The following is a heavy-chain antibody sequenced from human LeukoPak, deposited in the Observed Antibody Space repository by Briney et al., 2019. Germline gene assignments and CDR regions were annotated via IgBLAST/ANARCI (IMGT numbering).Heavy chain of an antibody. CDR3: AIPPGSLRYFDWLYY. Sequence: ASVKVSCKASGYTFTSYYMHWVRQAPGQGLEWMGIINPSGGSTSYAQKFQGRVTMTRDTSTSTVYMELSSLRSEDTAVYYCAIPPGSLRYFDWLYYWGQGTLVTVSS. J-gene: IGHJ4*02. V-gene: IGHV1-46*01. CDR1: GYTFTSYY. CDR2: INPSGGST. D-gene: IGHD3-9*01.